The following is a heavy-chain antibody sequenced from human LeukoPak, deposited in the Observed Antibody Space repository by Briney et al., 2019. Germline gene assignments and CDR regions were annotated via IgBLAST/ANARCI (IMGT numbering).Heavy chain of an antibody. J-gene: IGHJ4*02. Sequence: GESLKISCKGSGYSFTSYWISWVRQMPGKGLEWMGRIDPSDSYTNYSPSFQGHVTISADKSISTAYLQWSSLKASDTAMYYCARLGHREDYYDSSGPIDYWGQGTLVTVSS. CDR2: IDPSDSYT. D-gene: IGHD3-22*01. CDR1: GYSFTSYW. V-gene: IGHV5-10-1*01. CDR3: ARLGHREDYYDSSGPIDY.